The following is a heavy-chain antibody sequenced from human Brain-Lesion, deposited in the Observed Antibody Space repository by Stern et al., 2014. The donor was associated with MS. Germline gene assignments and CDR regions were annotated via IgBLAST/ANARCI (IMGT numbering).Heavy chain of an antibody. Sequence: QVQLQESGPGLVKPSETLSLTCTVAGGSVSSTSYAWAWIRQPPGKGLEWIGTIYYSGNTYYSPSLTSRLTISLDTSQNPFSLQLRFVTAADTAVYYCAGEEDIRYCSGGSCTGNWFDPWGQGTLVTVSS. CDR2: IYYSGNT. CDR1: GGSVSSTSYA. V-gene: IGHV4-39*01. CDR3: AGEEDIRYCSGGSCTGNWFDP. D-gene: IGHD2-15*01. J-gene: IGHJ5*02.